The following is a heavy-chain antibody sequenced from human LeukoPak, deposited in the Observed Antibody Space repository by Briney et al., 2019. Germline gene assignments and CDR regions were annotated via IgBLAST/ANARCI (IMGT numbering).Heavy chain of an antibody. V-gene: IGHV3-48*04. D-gene: IGHD3-10*02. J-gene: IGHJ6*04. CDR3: AELGITMIGGV. CDR2: ISSFGSTI. Sequence: TGGSLRLSCAASGFTFSTYSMNWVRQAPGKGLEWVSYISSFGSTIYYADSVKGRFTISRDNAKNSLYLQMNSLRAEDTAVYYCAELGITMIGGVWGKGTTVTISS. CDR1: GFTFSTYS.